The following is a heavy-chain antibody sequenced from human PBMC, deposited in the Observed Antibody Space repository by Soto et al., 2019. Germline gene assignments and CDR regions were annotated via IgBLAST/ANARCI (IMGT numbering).Heavy chain of an antibody. CDR3: ARGAPRYSSGGTVAATNWGYYYYYGMDV. CDR1: GGSISSYY. J-gene: IGHJ6*02. CDR2: IYYSGST. D-gene: IGHD6-25*01. Sequence: SETLSLTCTVSGGSISSYYWSWIRQPQGKGLEWIGYIYYSGSTNYNPSLKSRVTISVDTSKNQFSLKLSSVTAADTAVYYCARGAPRYSSGGTVAATNWGYYYYYGMDVWGQGTTVTVSS. V-gene: IGHV4-59*12.